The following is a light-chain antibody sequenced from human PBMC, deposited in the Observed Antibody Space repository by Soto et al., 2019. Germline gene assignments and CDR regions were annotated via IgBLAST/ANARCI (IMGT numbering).Light chain of an antibody. CDR3: QQSYSTPPLT. CDR2: AAS. V-gene: IGKV1-39*01. CDR1: QSISSY. Sequence: DIQMTQSPSSLSASVGDRVTITCRASQSISSYLNWYQQKPGKAPKLLIYAASSLQSGVPSRFSGSGSGTDFTPTISSLQPEDCATYYRQQSYSTPPLTCGGGTKVEI. J-gene: IGKJ4*01.